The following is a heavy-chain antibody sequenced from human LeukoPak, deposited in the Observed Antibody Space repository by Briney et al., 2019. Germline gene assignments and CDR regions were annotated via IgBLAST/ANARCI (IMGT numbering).Heavy chain of an antibody. V-gene: IGHV4-34*01. D-gene: IGHD6-6*01. J-gene: IGHJ5*02. CDR3: ARAPPRTLSARRFSPGNWFDP. CDR1: GGSFCGYY. Sequence: SETLSLTCAVYGGSFCGYYWGSIPQPPGKGLWWIGEIYHSGSTNYNPSLKSRVTISVDTSKNQFSLKLSSVTAADTAVYYCARAPPRTLSARRFSPGNWFDPWGQGTLVTVSS. CDR2: IYHSGST.